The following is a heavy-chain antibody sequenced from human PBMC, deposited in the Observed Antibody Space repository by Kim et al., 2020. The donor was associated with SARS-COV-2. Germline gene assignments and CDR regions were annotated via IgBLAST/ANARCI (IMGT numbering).Heavy chain of an antibody. J-gene: IGHJ6*01. CDR1: GFGFDTHS. V-gene: IGHV3-21*01. CDR2: IGGTSNYI. D-gene: IGHD2-2*01. Sequence: GGSLRLSCAASGFGFDTHSMNWVRQAPGKGLEWVSSIGGTSNYIYYADSVKGRFTISRDNAKNSLFVQMNSLRAEDTAVYYCARGGYCSSTSCYFYYY. CDR3: ARGGYCSSTSCYFYYY.